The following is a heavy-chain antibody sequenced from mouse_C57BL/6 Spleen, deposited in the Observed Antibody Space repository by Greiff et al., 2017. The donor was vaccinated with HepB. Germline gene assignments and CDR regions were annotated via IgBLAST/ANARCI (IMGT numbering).Heavy chain of an antibody. D-gene: IGHD5-1-1*01. CDR1: GFTFSDYY. J-gene: IGHJ2*01. CDR3: ARDDTLDY. CDR2: INYDGSST. Sequence: EVQLVESAGGLVQPGSSMKLSCTASGFTFSDYYMSWVRQVPEKGLEWVANINYDGSSTYYLDSLKSRFIISRDNAKNILYLQMSSLKSEDTATYYCARDDTLDYWGQGTTLTVAS. V-gene: IGHV5-16*01.